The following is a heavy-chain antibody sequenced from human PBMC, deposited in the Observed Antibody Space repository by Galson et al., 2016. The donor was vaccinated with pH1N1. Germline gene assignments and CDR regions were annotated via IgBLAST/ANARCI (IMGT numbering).Heavy chain of an antibody. CDR2: IKQDGSEK. CDR1: GFNFSRYW. V-gene: IGHV3-7*03. D-gene: IGHD4-17*01. Sequence: SLRLSCAASGFNFSRYWMSWVRQAPGKGLEWVANIKQDGSEKNYVDSVKGRFTVSRDNAKNSLYLQMNRLRGGDTAVYYCARDRGFLSVTTSAFHMWGQGTMVTVSS. J-gene: IGHJ3*02. CDR3: ARDRGFLSVTTSAFHM.